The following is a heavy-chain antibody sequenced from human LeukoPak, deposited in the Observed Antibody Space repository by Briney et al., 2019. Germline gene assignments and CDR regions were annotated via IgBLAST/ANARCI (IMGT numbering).Heavy chain of an antibody. CDR1: GVSISSSY. V-gene: IGHV4-59*01. CDR3: VRGNYDSRGYSNAFDI. Sequence: PSETLSLTCTVSGVSISSSYWSWLRQPPGKRLEWIGYIYYSGSTNSNPSLKSRVNVSADTSKNQFSLKLNSVTAADTAVYYCVRGNYDSRGYSNAFDIWGQGAMVTVSS. J-gene: IGHJ3*02. D-gene: IGHD3-22*01. CDR2: IYYSGST.